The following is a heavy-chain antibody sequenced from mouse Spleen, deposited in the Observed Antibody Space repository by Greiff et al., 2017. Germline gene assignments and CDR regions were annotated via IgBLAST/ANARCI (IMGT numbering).Heavy chain of an antibody. Sequence: VQLQQSGPELVKPGASVKISCKASGYSLTSYGVHWVRQSPGKGLEWLGVIWSGGSTDYNAAFISRLSISKDNSKSQVFFKMNSLQANDTAIYYCARNSVDYGAMDYWGQGTSVTVSS. V-gene: IGHV2-2*02. CDR2: IWSGGST. J-gene: IGHJ4*01. CDR1: GYSLTSYG. CDR3: ARNSVDYGAMDY. D-gene: IGHD1-1*01.